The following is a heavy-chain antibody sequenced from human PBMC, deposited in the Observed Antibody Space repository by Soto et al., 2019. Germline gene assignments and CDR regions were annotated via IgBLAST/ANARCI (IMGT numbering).Heavy chain of an antibody. J-gene: IGHJ4*02. CDR2: IRSKANSYAT. D-gene: IGHD6-19*01. CDR1: GFTFSGSA. Sequence: EVQLVESGGGLVQPGGSLKLSCAASGFTFSGSAMHWVRQASGKGLEWVGRIRSKANSYATAYAASVKGRFTISRDDSKNTAYLQINSLKTEDTAVYYCTRHPAVAGGVWGQGTLVTVSS. CDR3: TRHPAVAGGV. V-gene: IGHV3-73*02.